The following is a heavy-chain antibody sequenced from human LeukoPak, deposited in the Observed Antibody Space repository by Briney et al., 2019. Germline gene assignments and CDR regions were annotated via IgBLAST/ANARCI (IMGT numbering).Heavy chain of an antibody. D-gene: IGHD1-26*01. CDR2: IIPIFGTA. V-gene: IGHV1-69*13. CDR1: GGTFSSYA. CDR3: ARDVVGATPFDY. Sequence: SVKVSCKASGGTFSSYAISWVRQAPGQGLEWMGGIIPIFGTANYAQKFQGGVTITADESTSTAYMELSSLRSEDTAVYYCARDVVGATPFDYWGQGTLVTVSS. J-gene: IGHJ4*02.